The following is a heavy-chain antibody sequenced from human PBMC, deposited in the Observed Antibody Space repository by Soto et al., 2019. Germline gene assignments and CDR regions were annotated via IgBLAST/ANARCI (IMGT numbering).Heavy chain of an antibody. D-gene: IGHD6-13*01. CDR1: GDSVSSNSAA. V-gene: IGHV6-1*01. Sequence: PSQTLSLTCAISGDSVSSNSAAWNWIRQSPSRGLEWLGRTYYRSKWYNDYAVSVKSRITINPDTSKNQFSLQLNSVTPEDTAVYYCARETGYSSSWTGDYFDYWGQGXLVTVSS. J-gene: IGHJ4*02. CDR2: TYYRSKWYN. CDR3: ARETGYSSSWTGDYFDY.